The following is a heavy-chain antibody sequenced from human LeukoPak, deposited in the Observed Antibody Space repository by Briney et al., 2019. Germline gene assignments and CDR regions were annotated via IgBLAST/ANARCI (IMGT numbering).Heavy chain of an antibody. CDR1: GFTFSDYY. D-gene: IGHD6-13*01. CDR2: ISSSGSTI. CDR3: ARGRSSSWYDLYYFDY. J-gene: IGHJ4*02. Sequence: GGSLRLSCAASGFTFSDYYMSWIRQAPGKGLEWVSYISSSGSTIYYADSVKGRFTISRDNAKNSLYLQMNSLRAEDTAAYYCARGRSSSWYDLYYFDYWGQGTLVTVSS. V-gene: IGHV3-11*01.